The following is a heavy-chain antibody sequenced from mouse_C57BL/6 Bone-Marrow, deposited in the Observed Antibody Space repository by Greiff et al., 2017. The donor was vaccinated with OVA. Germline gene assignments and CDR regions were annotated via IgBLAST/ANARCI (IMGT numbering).Heavy chain of an antibody. D-gene: IGHD1-1*01. Sequence: VQLQQSGAELVRPGASVKLSCTASGFNIKDYYMHWVKQRPEQGLEWIGRIDPEDGDTEYAPKFQGKATMTADTSSNTAYLQLSSLTSEDTAVDYCTTGVEYYGSPRLDYWGQGTTLTVSS. V-gene: IGHV14-1*01. CDR1: GFNIKDYY. CDR3: TTGVEYYGSPRLDY. CDR2: IDPEDGDT. J-gene: IGHJ2*01.